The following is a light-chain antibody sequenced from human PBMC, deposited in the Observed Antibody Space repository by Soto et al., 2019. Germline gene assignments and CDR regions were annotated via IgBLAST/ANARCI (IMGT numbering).Light chain of an antibody. CDR1: QSVHNY. CDR3: QQSASSVT. V-gene: IGKV3-20*01. CDR2: DAD. J-gene: IGKJ5*01. Sequence: EIVLTQSPATLSLSPGDRAALSCKASQSVHNYLAWYQQKPGQAPTLLIYDADTRATGIPDRFSGSGFGTHFTLTISSLEPEDFAVYYCQQSASSVTFGQGTRLEIK.